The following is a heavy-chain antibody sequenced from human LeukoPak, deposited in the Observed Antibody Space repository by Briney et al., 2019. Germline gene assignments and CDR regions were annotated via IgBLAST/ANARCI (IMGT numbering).Heavy chain of an antibody. J-gene: IGHJ3*02. Sequence: PGGSLRLSCAASGFTFSSYAMHWVRQAPGKGLEWVAVISYDGSNKYYADSVKGRFTISRDNSKNTLYLQMNSLRAEDTAVYYCARGGSYYDSSGDAFDIWGQGTMVTVSS. CDR2: ISYDGSNK. CDR1: GFTFSSYA. D-gene: IGHD3-22*01. V-gene: IGHV3-30*04. CDR3: ARGGSYYDSSGDAFDI.